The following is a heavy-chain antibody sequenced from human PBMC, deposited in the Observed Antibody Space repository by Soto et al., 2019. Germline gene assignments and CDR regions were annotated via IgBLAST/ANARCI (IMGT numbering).Heavy chain of an antibody. CDR1: GGSISSYY. D-gene: IGHD4-17*01. Sequence: SETLSLTCTVSGGSISSYYWSCIRQPPGKGLEWIGYIYYSGSTNYNPSLKSRVTISVDTSKNQFSLKLSSVTAADTAVYYCARRYGDYFDYWGQGTLVTGS. CDR2: IYYSGST. CDR3: ARRYGDYFDY. J-gene: IGHJ4*02. V-gene: IGHV4-59*08.